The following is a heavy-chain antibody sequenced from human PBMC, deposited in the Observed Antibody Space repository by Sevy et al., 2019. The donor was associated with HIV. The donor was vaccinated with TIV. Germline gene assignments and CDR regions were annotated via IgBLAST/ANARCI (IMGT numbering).Heavy chain of an antibody. J-gene: IGHJ6*02. Sequence: ASVKVSCKTSGYTFNTFGINWVRQAPGQGLQWVGWISAYNGNTKYVQKLQGRVSMTTETSTSTVYMGLRSLRSDDTAVYYCARDSIPLVQGIIITPYYYGMDVWGQGTTVTVSS. V-gene: IGHV1-18*04. CDR2: ISAYNGNT. CDR1: GYTFNTFG. CDR3: ARDSIPLVQGIIITPYYYGMDV. D-gene: IGHD3-10*01.